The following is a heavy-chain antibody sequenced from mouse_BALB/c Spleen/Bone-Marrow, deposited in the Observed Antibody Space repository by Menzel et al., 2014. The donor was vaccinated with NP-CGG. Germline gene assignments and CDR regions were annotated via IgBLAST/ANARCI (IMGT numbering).Heavy chain of an antibody. CDR3: ARDSWDAWYFDV. J-gene: IGHJ1*01. CDR2: IWAGGST. V-gene: IGHV2-9*02. Sequence: SLSITCTVSGFSLTSYGVHWVRQPPGKGLEWLGVIWAGGSTNYNSALMSRLSISKDDSKSQVFLKMNSLQTDDTAMYYCARDSWDAWYFDVWGAGTTVTVSS. CDR1: GFSLTSYG. D-gene: IGHD4-1*01.